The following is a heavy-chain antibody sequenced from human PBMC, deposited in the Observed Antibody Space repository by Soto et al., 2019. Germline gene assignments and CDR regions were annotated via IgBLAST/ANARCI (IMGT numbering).Heavy chain of an antibody. CDR2: INPSGGST. J-gene: IGHJ6*02. Sequence: ASVKVSCKASGYTFTSYYMHWVRQAPGQGLEWMGIINPSGGSTSYAQKFQGRVTMTRDTSTSTVYMELSSLRSEGTAVYYCARDQTSDTAMVSYYYYYGMDVWGQGTTVTVSS. V-gene: IGHV1-46*01. D-gene: IGHD5-18*01. CDR3: ARDQTSDTAMVSYYYYYGMDV. CDR1: GYTFTSYY.